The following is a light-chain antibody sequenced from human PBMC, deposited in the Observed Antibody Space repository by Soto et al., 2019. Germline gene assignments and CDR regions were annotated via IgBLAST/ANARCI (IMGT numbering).Light chain of an antibody. Sequence: QAVLTQPPSVSAAPGQKVTISCSESRSNIGRNSVSWYQHVPGTAPKLLIYDNHKRPSGIPDRFSGSRSGTSATLGITGLQTGDEADYYCGAWDSSLSAYVFGTGTKVTVL. CDR1: RSNIGRNS. CDR2: DNH. CDR3: GAWDSSLSAYV. V-gene: IGLV1-51*01. J-gene: IGLJ1*01.